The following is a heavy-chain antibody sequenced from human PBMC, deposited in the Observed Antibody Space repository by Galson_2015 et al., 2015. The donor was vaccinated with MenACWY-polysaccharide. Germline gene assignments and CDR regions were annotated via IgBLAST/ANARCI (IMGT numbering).Heavy chain of an antibody. CDR3: ARDEVVVAKGHFYYYGMDV. D-gene: IGHD3-22*01. Sequence: SLRLSCAVSGFTFSTYAMSWVRQAPGKGLQWVSAMSGSGVTTYYADSVKGRFTISRDNSKNRLYLQMNSLRAEDTAVYYCARDEVVVAKGHFYYYGMDVWGQGTTVTVSS. CDR2: MSGSGVTT. J-gene: IGHJ6*02. CDR1: GFTFSTYA. V-gene: IGHV3-23*01.